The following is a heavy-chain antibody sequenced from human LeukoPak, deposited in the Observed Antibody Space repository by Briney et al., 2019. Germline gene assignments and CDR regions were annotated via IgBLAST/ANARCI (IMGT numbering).Heavy chain of an antibody. CDR2: IYTSGST. D-gene: IGHD3-3*01. CDR1: GGSISSGSYY. CDR3: ARNIGVLEWFPFDY. Sequence: KPSETLSLTCTVSGGSISSGSYYWSWIRQPAGKGLEWIGRIYTSGSTNYNPSLKSRVTISVDTSKNQFSLKLSSVTAADTAVYYCARNIGVLEWFPFDYWGQGTLVTVSS. J-gene: IGHJ4*02. V-gene: IGHV4-61*02.